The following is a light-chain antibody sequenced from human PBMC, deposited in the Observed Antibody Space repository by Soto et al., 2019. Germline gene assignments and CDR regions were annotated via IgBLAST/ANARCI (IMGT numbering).Light chain of an antibody. V-gene: IGKV4-1*01. J-gene: IGKJ1*01. Sequence: DIVMTQSPDSLAVSLGERATMNCKCSRSVLYKSNNKNYLAWYQQKPGQPPKLLIYWASTRESGVPDRFSGSGSGTDFTPTISSLQAEDVAVYHCQQYYSSPTWTFGQGTKVDIK. CDR3: QQYYSSPTWT. CDR2: WAS. CDR1: RSVLYKSNNKNY.